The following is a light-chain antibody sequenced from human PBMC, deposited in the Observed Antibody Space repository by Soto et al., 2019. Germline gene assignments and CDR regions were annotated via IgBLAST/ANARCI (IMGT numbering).Light chain of an antibody. CDR3: SSYTSNSTPLV. J-gene: IGLJ1*01. CDR2: EVS. Sequence: QSVLTQPASVSGSPGQSITISCTGTSSDIGNYIYVSWYQQHPGKAPKLMIYEVSHRPSGVSSRFSGSKSGNTASLTISGLQAEDEADYYCSSYTSNSTPLVFGSGTKVTVL. V-gene: IGLV2-14*01. CDR1: SSDIGNYIY.